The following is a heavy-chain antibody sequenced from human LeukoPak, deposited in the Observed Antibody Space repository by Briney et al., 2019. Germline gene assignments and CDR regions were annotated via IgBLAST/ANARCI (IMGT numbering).Heavy chain of an antibody. Sequence: GGSLRLSCTASGFAFSVYGMHWVRQAPGKGLEWVAVISNDGNNKYYADSVKGRFTISRDNSKSTLYLHMNSLRAEDTAVYYCAKDRSLVVPAAHFDYWGQGTLVTVSS. CDR1: GFAFSVYG. V-gene: IGHV3-30*18. J-gene: IGHJ4*02. CDR3: AKDRSLVVPAAHFDY. CDR2: ISNDGNNK. D-gene: IGHD2-2*01.